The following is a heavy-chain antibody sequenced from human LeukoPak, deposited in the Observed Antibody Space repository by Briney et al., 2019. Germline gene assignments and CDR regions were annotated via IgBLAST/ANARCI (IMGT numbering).Heavy chain of an antibody. J-gene: IGHJ4*02. V-gene: IGHV1-18*01. Sequence: GASVKVSCKASGYTFTSYGISWVRQAPGQGLEWMGWISAYNGNTNYAQKLQGRVTMTTDTSTSTAYMELRSLRSDDTAVYYCARVVGATKRRHYFYFDYWGQGTLVTVSS. CDR3: ARVVGATKRRHYFYFDY. CDR1: GYTFTSYG. D-gene: IGHD1-26*01. CDR2: ISAYNGNT.